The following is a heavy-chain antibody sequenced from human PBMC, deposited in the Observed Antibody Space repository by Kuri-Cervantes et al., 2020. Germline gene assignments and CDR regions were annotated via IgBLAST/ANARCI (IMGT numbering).Heavy chain of an antibody. CDR2: IYYSGST. J-gene: IGHJ5*01. CDR3: AREIDYGDYGWFDS. CDR1: GGSISSSSYY. V-gene: IGHV4-39*07. D-gene: IGHD4-17*01. Sequence: GSLRLSCTVSGGSISSSSYYWGWIRQPPGKGLEWIGSIYYSGSTNYNPSLKSRVTISADSSKNQFSLNLSSVTAADTAVYYCAREIDYGDYGWFDSWGQGTLVTVSS.